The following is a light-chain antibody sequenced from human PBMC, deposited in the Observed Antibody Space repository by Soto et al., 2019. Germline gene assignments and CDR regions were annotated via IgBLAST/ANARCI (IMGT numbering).Light chain of an antibody. CDR3: QQDGSSPRT. CDR1: QSVSSNF. CDR2: GAS. J-gene: IGKJ1*01. V-gene: IGKV3-20*01. Sequence: IVMTQSPGTQSLTPGERATLSCKASQSVSSNFLAWYQQKPGQAPRLLIYGASNRATGIPDRFSGSGSGTDFTLTISRLEPEDFAVYYCQQDGSSPRTFGQGTKV.